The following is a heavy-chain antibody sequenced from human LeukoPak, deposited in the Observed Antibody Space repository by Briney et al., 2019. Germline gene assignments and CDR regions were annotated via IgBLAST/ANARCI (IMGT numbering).Heavy chain of an antibody. V-gene: IGHV3-15*01. D-gene: IGHD2-15*01. Sequence: PGGAVRLSCAGSGCTLSEGYMSWVRQAPGKGGEGVGRIKKKNDGRITEYAARVKGRFTIQRNDSNNTLYLQMLSLETEDTAVYSCAAGRPLVVVTQPFDFWGQGTLVTVSS. CDR3: AAGRPLVVVTQPFDF. CDR1: GCTLSEGY. CDR2: IKKKNDGRIT. J-gene: IGHJ4*02.